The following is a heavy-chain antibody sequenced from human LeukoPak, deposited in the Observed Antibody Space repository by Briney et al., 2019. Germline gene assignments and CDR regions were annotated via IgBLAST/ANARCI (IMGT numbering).Heavy chain of an antibody. V-gene: IGHV4-59*01. Sequence: SETLSLTCTVSGGSISSYYWSWIRQPPGKGLEWIGYIYYSGSTNYNPSLKSRVTISVDTSKNQFSLKLSSVTAADTAVYYCAGDLYCSGGSCSQRYFDLWGRGTLVTVSS. CDR1: GGSISSYY. J-gene: IGHJ2*01. CDR3: AGDLYCSGGSCSQRYFDL. D-gene: IGHD2-15*01. CDR2: IYYSGST.